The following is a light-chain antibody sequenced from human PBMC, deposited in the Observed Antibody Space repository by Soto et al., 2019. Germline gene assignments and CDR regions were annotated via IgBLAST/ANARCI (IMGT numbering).Light chain of an antibody. CDR2: DAS. Sequence: EIVLTQSPATLSLSPGQRATLSCRASQGVFDYLAWYQHKPGQAPRLLIYDASNRATGIPARFRGSGSGTDFTLSISSLEPEDFAVYYCQQRYSWPLTFGGGTTVEIQ. V-gene: IGKV3-11*01. CDR3: QQRYSWPLT. J-gene: IGKJ4*01. CDR1: QGVFDY.